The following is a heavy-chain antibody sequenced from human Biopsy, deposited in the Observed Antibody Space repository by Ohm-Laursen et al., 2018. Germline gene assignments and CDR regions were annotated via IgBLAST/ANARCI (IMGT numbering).Heavy chain of an antibody. CDR3: ARGSGYFKLDV. Sequence: GTLSLTCAVNGESSSGYFWNWIRQPPGKGLEWIGETNQSGSTKYNPSLKRRATLSADSSNSQFSLRLTSVTAADTAIYYCARGSGYFKLDVWGQGTTVTVSS. CDR2: TNQSGST. V-gene: IGHV4-34*01. CDR1: GESSSGYF. D-gene: IGHD5-12*01. J-gene: IGHJ6*02.